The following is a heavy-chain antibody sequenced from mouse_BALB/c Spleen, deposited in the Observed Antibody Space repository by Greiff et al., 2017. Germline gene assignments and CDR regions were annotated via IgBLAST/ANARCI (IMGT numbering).Heavy chain of an antibody. Sequence: EVQLQQSGTVLARPGASVKMSCKASGYSFTSYWMHWVNQRPGQGLEWIGAIYPGNSDTSYNQKFKGKAKLTAVTSASTAYMELSSLTNEDSAVYYCTRGGYDGYSAWFAYWGQGTLVTVSA. CDR3: TRGGYDGYSAWFAY. CDR1: GYSFTSYW. V-gene: IGHV1-5*01. D-gene: IGHD2-3*01. J-gene: IGHJ3*01. CDR2: IYPGNSDT.